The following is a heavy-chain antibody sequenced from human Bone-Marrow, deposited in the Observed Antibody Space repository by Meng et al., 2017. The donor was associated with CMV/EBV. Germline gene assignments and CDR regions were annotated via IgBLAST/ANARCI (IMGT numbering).Heavy chain of an antibody. Sequence: QITLKESGPGLLKPTQTLTLTCTFSGFSLNSNGMGVGWIRQPPGKALEWLALIYWDGDKRYSPSLKSRLTITKDTSNNQVVLTMTNMGPVDTATYFCAHRPTEGLFDYWGQGTLVTVSS. V-gene: IGHV2-5*02. CDR3: AHRPTEGLFDY. CDR2: IYWDGDK. J-gene: IGHJ4*02. CDR1: GFSLNSNGMG.